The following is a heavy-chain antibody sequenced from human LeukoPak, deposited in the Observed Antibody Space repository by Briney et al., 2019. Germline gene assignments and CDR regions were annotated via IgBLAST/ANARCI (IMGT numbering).Heavy chain of an antibody. CDR2: ISYNGGST. CDR1: GFTFTNYA. D-gene: IGHD3-3*02. Sequence: GGSLRLSCAASGFTFTNYAMHWVRQAPGKGLEYVSAISYNGGSTYYANSVKGRFTVSRDNSKNTLYLQMGSLRAEDMAVYYCARRFAAQLAFVDVWGKGTTVTVSS. CDR3: ARRFAAQLAFVDV. V-gene: IGHV3-64*01. J-gene: IGHJ6*04.